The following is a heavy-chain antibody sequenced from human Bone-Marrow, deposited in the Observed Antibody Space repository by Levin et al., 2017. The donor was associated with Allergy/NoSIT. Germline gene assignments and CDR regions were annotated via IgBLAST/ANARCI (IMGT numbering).Heavy chain of an antibody. V-gene: IGHV3-15*01. CDR2: SKRKTDGGTT. J-gene: IGHJ4*02. CDR3: TTDRYSSSWTDAQFDY. Sequence: LSLTCAASGFTFSNAWMSWVRQAPGKGLEWVGRSKRKTDGGTTDFATSVKGRFTISRDDSKNMLYLQMDSLKIEDTAVYYCTTDRYSSSWTDAQFDYWGQGTLVTVSS. D-gene: IGHD6-13*01. CDR1: GFTFSNAW.